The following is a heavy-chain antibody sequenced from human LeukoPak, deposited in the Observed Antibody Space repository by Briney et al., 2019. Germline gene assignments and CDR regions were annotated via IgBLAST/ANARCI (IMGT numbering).Heavy chain of an antibody. J-gene: IGHJ4*02. V-gene: IGHV3-21*01. CDR2: ISSSSSYI. Sequence: PGGSLRLSCAASGFTFSNYNMNWIRQAPGKGLEWVSPISSSSSYIYYADLVKGRFTISRDNAKSSVYLQMNSLRAEDTAVYYCARPGGLAAAGASSDFEYWGQGTLVTVSS. CDR3: ARPGGLAAAGASSDFEY. CDR1: GFTFSNYN. D-gene: IGHD6-13*01.